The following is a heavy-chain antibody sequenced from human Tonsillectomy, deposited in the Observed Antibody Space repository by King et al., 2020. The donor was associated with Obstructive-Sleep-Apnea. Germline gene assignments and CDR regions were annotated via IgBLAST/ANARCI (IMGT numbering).Heavy chain of an antibody. CDR1: GASISSSSHY. Sequence: QLQESGPGLVKPSETLSLTCTVSGASISSSSHYWGWIRQPPGRDLEWIGTVYYSGTTSYNPPLQSRLTISMDMSKNQFSMKLNSVTAADTAVYYCARVPALEYWGQGALVTVSS. CDR2: VYYSGTT. CDR3: ARVPALEY. J-gene: IGHJ4*02. V-gene: IGHV4-39*07.